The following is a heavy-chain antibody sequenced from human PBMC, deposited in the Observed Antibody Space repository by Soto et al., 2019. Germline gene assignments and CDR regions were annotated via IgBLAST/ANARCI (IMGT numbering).Heavy chain of an antibody. CDR1: GFTFSSYA. CDR3: AKDQNAYYDSSGTYYFDY. J-gene: IGHJ4*02. V-gene: IGHV3-23*01. CDR2: ISGSGGST. Sequence: PGGSLRLSCAASGFTFSSYAMSWVRQAPGKGLEWVSAISGSGGSTYYADSVKGRFTISRDNSKNTLYLQMNSLRAEDTAVYYCAKDQNAYYDSSGTYYFDYWGQGTLVTVSS. D-gene: IGHD3-22*01.